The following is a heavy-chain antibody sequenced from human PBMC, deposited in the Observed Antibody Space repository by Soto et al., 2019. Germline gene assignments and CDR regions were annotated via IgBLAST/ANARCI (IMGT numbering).Heavy chain of an antibody. CDR3: ARALWFGEPH. D-gene: IGHD3-10*01. CDR1: GFSLSTTGVG. J-gene: IGHJ4*02. V-gene: IGHV2-5*02. Sequence: QITLKESGPTLVKPTQTLTLTCSFSGFSLSTTGVGVGWIRQSPGKALEWLAIIYWDNDKRYSPSLKSRVIITNDTSKNQVVLTVTTMDPVDTVTYYCARALWFGEPHWGPGALVTVSS. CDR2: IYWDNDK.